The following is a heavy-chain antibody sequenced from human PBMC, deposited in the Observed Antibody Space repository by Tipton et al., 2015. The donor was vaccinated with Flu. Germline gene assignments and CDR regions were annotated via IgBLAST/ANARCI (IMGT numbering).Heavy chain of an antibody. CDR3: ARHADGFLEWVDY. V-gene: IGHV4-38-2*01. J-gene: IGHJ4*02. Sequence: LRLSCAASGFTFSSYWMSWVRQAPGKGLEWIGSIYHSGSTYYNPSLKSRVTISVDTSKNQFSLKLSSVTAADTAVYYCARHADGFLEWVDYWGQGTLVTVSS. CDR1: GFTFSSYW. D-gene: IGHD3-3*01. CDR2: IYHSGST.